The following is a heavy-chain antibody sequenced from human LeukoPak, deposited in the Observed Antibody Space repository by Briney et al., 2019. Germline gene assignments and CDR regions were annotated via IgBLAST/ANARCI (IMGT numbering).Heavy chain of an antibody. J-gene: IGHJ3*02. CDR2: IYSGGST. Sequence: GGSLRLSCAASGFTVSSNYMSWVRQAPGKGLEWVSIIYSGGSTYYADSVKGRFTISRDNSKNTLYLQMNSLRAEDTAVYYCARFGGYSGYDGAAAFDIWGQGTMVTVPS. V-gene: IGHV3-53*01. CDR1: GFTVSSNY. CDR3: ARFGGYSGYDGAAAFDI. D-gene: IGHD5-12*01.